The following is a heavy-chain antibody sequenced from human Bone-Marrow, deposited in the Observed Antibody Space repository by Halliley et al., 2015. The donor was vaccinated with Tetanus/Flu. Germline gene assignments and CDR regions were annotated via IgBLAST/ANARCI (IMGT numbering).Heavy chain of an antibody. V-gene: IGHV3-23*01. J-gene: IGHJ4*02. CDR2: VTGSGGPT. D-gene: IGHD6-13*01. CDR3: AKDLEVATAGTPYFDC. Sequence: AVTGSGGPTYYTDSGRGRFTISRDDSKNTLYLHMNSLRAEATAIYYCAKDLEVATAGTPYFDCWGQGTLVTVSS.